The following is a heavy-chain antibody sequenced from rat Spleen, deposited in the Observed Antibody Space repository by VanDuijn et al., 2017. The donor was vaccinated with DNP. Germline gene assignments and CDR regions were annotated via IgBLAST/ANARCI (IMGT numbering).Heavy chain of an antibody. CDR2: ISYSGST. V-gene: IGHV3-1*01. CDR3: TSYYFDC. CDR1: GYSITSNY. D-gene: IGHD3-7*01. Sequence: DVQLQESGSGLVKPSQSLSLTCSVTGYSITSNYWGWIRKFPGNKMEYIGHISYSGSTNYNPSLKSRISITRDTSKNHFFLQVNSVTSEDTATYYCTSYYFDCWGQGVMVTVSS. J-gene: IGHJ2*01.